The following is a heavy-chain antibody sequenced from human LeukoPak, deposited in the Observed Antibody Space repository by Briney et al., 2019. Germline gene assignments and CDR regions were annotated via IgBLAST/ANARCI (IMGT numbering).Heavy chain of an antibody. D-gene: IGHD4-23*01. Sequence: ASVTVSCKASGYTFTSYGISWVRQAPGQGLEWMGWISAYNGNRYYAQKLQGRVTMTRDTSISTAYMELSSLTSEDTAVYYCATELRWKDHWGQGTLVTVSS. V-gene: IGHV1-18*01. CDR3: ATELRWKDH. CDR1: GYTFTSYG. CDR2: ISAYNGNR. J-gene: IGHJ4*02.